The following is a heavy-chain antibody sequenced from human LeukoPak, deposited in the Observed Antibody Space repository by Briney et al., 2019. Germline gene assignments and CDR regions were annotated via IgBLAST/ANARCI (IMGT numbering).Heavy chain of an antibody. V-gene: IGHV3-21*01. CDR1: GFTFSSYR. D-gene: IGHD3-22*01. CDR3: ARDSVAYYYDSSGYSAYYFDY. Sequence: GGSLRLSCAASGFTFSSYRMNWVRQAPGKGLEWVSSISSSSSYIYYADSVKGRFTISRDNAKNSLYLQMNSLRAEDTAVYYCARDSVAYYYDSSGYSAYYFDYWGQGTLVTVSS. CDR2: ISSSSSYI. J-gene: IGHJ4*02.